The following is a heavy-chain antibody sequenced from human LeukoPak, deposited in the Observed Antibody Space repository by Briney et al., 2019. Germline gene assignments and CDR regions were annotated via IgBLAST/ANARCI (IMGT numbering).Heavy chain of an antibody. V-gene: IGHV1-46*01. CDR3: ARDLMGREGFYYFDY. J-gene: IGHJ4*02. Sequence: ASVKVSCKASGYTFTSYYMHWVRQAPGQGLEWMGIINPSGGSTSYAQKFQGRVTMTRDTSTSTVYMELSSLRSEDTAVYYCARDLMGREGFYYFDYWGQGTLVTVSS. CDR1: GYTFTSYY. D-gene: IGHD3-10*01. CDR2: INPSGGST.